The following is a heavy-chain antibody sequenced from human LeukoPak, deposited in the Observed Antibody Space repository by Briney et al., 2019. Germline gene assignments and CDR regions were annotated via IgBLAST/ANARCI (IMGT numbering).Heavy chain of an antibody. V-gene: IGHV3-66*01. CDR2: IYSGGST. J-gene: IGHJ4*02. CDR1: GFTVSSNY. CDR3: ARFNYYDSSGHFDY. Sequence: QAGGSLRPSCAASGFTVSSNYMNWVRQAPGKGLEWVSVIYSGGSTYYTDSVKGRFTISRDNSKNTLYLQMNSLRVEDTAVYYCARFNYYDSSGHFDYWGQGTLVTVSS. D-gene: IGHD3-22*01.